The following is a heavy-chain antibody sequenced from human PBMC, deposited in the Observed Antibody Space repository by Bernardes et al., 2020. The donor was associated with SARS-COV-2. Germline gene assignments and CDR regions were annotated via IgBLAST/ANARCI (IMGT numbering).Heavy chain of an antibody. CDR1: GGSISSSAYY. Sequence: SEPLSLTCTVSGGSISSSAYYWAWLLQPPGKGLEWIGSIYYSGSSYYNPSLKSRVTISVDTSKNQFSLKLSSVTAADTAVYYCARQGGVTVGDNWFDPWGQGTLVTVSS. CDR3: ARQGGVTVGDNWFDP. CDR2: IYYSGSS. J-gene: IGHJ5*02. V-gene: IGHV4-39*01. D-gene: IGHD1-26*01.